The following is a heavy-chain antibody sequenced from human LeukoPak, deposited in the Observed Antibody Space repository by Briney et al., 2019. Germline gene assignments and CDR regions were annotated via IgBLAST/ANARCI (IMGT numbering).Heavy chain of an antibody. Sequence: GGSLRLSCAASGFTFNNYCMSWVRQAPGKGLEWVSTVNQDGSNTYYADSVKGRFTISRDNSKNTLILQMNSLRVEDTALYYCTKRVKYGGSWDHFADWGQGTLVTVSS. D-gene: IGHD6-13*01. J-gene: IGHJ4*02. CDR1: GFTFNNYC. V-gene: IGHV3-23*01. CDR2: VNQDGSNT. CDR3: TKRVKYGGSWDHFAD.